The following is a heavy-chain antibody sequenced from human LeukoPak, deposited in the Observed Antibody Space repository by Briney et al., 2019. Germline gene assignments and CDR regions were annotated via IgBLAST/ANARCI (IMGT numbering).Heavy chain of an antibody. Sequence: PSETLSLTCTVSGDSISSGSYYWGWIRQPPGKGLEWIGSIYYSGNTYYNPSLKSRVTISVDTSKNQFSLKLSSVTAADTAVYFCAKNYYSSGSHYCFDSWGQGTLVTVSS. J-gene: IGHJ4*02. CDR1: GDSISSGSYY. CDR3: AKNYYSSGSHYCFDS. V-gene: IGHV4-39*01. D-gene: IGHD3-10*01. CDR2: IYYSGNT.